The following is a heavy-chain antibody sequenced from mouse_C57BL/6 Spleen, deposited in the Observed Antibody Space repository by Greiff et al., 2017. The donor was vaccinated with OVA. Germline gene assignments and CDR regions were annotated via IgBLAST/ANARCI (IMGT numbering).Heavy chain of an antibody. Sequence: EVQRVESGGGLVKPGGSLKLSCAASGFTFSSYAMSWVRQTPEKRLEWVATISDGGSYTYSPDNVKGRFTISRANAKNNLYLQMSHLKSEDTAMYYCARDTTVVATGFDYWGQGTTLTVSS. D-gene: IGHD1-1*01. CDR3: ARDTTVVATGFDY. J-gene: IGHJ2*01. V-gene: IGHV5-4*01. CDR1: GFTFSSYA. CDR2: ISDGGSYT.